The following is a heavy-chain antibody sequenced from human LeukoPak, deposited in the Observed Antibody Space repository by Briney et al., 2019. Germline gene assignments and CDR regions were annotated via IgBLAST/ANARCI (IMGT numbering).Heavy chain of an antibody. Sequence: PSETLSLTCTVSGGSISSYYWSWIRQPPGKGLEWIGYIYYSGSTNYNPSLKSRVTISVDTSKNQFSLKLSSVTAEDTAVYYCARLDEHYFDYWGQGTLVTVSS. CDR1: GGSISSYY. CDR3: ARLDEHYFDY. V-gene: IGHV4-59*08. CDR2: IYYSGST. J-gene: IGHJ4*02.